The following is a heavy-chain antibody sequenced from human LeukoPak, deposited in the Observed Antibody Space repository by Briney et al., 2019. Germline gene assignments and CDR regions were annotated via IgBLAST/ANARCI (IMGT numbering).Heavy chain of an antibody. J-gene: IGHJ4*02. CDR1: GFTFSNAW. D-gene: IGHD2-2*01. CDR2: IKNKADGRTA. CDR3: NTVTYCSSTSCSQNFDY. V-gene: IGHV3-15*01. Sequence: AGGSLRLSCAASGFTFSNAWMSWVRQVPGKGLEWVGRIKNKADGRTADYAAPVKGRFTISRDDSRNTLYLQMNSLKPEDSAVYYCNTVTYCSSTSCSQNFDYGGQGTLVTVSS.